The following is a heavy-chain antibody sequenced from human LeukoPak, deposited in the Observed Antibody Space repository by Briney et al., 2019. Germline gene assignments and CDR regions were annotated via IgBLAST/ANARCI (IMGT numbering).Heavy chain of an antibody. V-gene: IGHV3-30*04. CDR2: ISYDGSNK. Sequence: GGSLRLSCEASGFTFSSYAMHWVRQAPGKGLEWVAVISYDGSNKYYADSVKGRFTFSSDNAKNSLYLQMNSLRADDTAVYYCARVSESYHDYWGQGTLVTVSS. CDR3: ARVSESYHDY. CDR1: GFTFSSYA. D-gene: IGHD1-26*01. J-gene: IGHJ4*02.